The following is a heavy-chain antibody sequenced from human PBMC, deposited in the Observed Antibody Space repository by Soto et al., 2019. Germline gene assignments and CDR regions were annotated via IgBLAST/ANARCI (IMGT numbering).Heavy chain of an antibody. Sequence: EVQLSESGGGLAQPGGSLRLSCEGSGFTFSDFAISWVRQAPGKGLEWVSVVSGNGDVTRYADSVKGRFATSRDNSKYVMFLQMNILTAEATAMYYCAKDGLQAVTLAYWGRGTLVIVSS. D-gene: IGHD4-17*01. J-gene: IGHJ4*01. CDR2: VSGNGDVT. V-gene: IGHV3-23*01. CDR1: GFTFSDFA. CDR3: AKDGLQAVTLAY.